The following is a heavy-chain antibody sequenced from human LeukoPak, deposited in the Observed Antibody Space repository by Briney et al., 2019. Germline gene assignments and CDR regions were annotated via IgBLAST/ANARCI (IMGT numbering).Heavy chain of an antibody. Sequence: ASVKVSCKSSGYTFSGYYMHWVRQAPGQGLEWMGWINPKSGDTNYAQKFQGRVTVTRDTSISTAYMELSRLRSDDTAVYYCARGRPLIGATHDAFDIWGQGTMAIVSS. CDR2: INPKSGDT. J-gene: IGHJ3*02. CDR1: GYTFSGYY. D-gene: IGHD5-12*01. CDR3: ARGRPLIGATHDAFDI. V-gene: IGHV1-2*02.